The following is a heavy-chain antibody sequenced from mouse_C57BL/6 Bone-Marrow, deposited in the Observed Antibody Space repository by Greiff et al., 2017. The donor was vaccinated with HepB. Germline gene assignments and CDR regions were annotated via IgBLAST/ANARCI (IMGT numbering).Heavy chain of an antibody. CDR2: IYPRSGNT. D-gene: IGHD1-1*01. Sequence: VQLQQSGAELARPGASVKLSCKASGYTFTSYGISWVKQRTGQGLEWIGEIYPRSGNTYSNEKFKGKATLTADKSSSTEYMELRSLTSEDSAVYFCAREPYYYGNYFDYWGQGTTLTVSS. V-gene: IGHV1-81*01. CDR1: GYTFTSYG. J-gene: IGHJ2*01. CDR3: AREPYYYGNYFDY.